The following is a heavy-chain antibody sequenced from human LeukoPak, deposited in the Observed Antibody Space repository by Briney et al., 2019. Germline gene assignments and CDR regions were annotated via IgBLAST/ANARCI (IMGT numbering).Heavy chain of an antibody. J-gene: IGHJ2*01. CDR1: GYTFTSYH. Sequence: GASVKVSCKASGYTFTSYHMHWVRQAPGQGLEWMGIINPSGGGTSYAQKFQGRVTMTRDTSTSTVYMELSSLRSEDTAVYYCARKPHYDLLTGYALGYLDLWGRGTLLTVSS. CDR3: ARKPHYDLLTGYALGYLDL. CDR2: INPSGGGT. D-gene: IGHD3-9*01. V-gene: IGHV1-46*01.